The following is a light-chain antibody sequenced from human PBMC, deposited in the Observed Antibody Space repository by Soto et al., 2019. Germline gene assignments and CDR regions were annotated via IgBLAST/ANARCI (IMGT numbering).Light chain of an antibody. Sequence: DIQMTQSTSTLSASVGDRVTITCRASQSISSWLAWYQQKPGKAPKVLIYDASSLESGVPSRFSGSGSGTEFTLTISSLQPDDFATNYCQHYNSYSEAFGQGTKVDI. J-gene: IGKJ1*01. CDR2: DAS. CDR1: QSISSW. CDR3: QHYNSYSEA. V-gene: IGKV1-5*01.